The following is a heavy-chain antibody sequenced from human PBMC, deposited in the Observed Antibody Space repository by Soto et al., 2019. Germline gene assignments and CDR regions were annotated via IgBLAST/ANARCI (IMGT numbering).Heavy chain of an antibody. V-gene: IGHV1-18*01. D-gene: IGHD6-13*01. J-gene: IGHJ4*02. CDR3: ARDMRYSSRPDY. CDR2: ISAYNGNT. Sequence: QVQLVQSGAEVKKPGASVKVSCKASGYTFTSYGISWVRQAPGQGLEWMGWISAYNGNTNYAQKLQGRVTMTTDTSTRRAYVEVRSLRSDDTAVYYGARDMRYSSRPDYWGQGTLVTVSS. CDR1: GYTFTSYG.